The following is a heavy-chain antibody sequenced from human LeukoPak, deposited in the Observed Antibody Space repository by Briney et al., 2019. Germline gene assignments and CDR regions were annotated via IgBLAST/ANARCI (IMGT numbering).Heavy chain of an antibody. V-gene: IGHV3-30*03. CDR3: ARDGGWLQFTYFDY. CDR1: GFTFSSYS. J-gene: IGHJ4*02. D-gene: IGHD5-24*01. CDR2: ISYDGSNK. Sequence: PGGSLRLSCAASGFTFSSYSMNWVRQAPGKGLEWVAVISYDGSNKYYADSVKGRFTISRDNSKNTLYLQMNSLRAEDTAVYYCARDGGWLQFTYFDYWGQGTLVTVSS.